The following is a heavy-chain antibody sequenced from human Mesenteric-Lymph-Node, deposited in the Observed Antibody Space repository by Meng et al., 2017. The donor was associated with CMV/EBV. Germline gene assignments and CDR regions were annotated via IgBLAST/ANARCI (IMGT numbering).Heavy chain of an antibody. CDR1: GSGRKVAYY. D-gene: IGHD3-16*01. V-gene: IGHV4-61*07. Sequence: GSGRKVAYYWGWIRQPPGKGLEWSGYVYHTGTTKYNPSLKGRVTLSVDTYRNQLSLKMTSVTAADTAVYYCARQNYDTSGEGWFDPWGQGTLVTVSS. CDR3: ARQNYDTSGEGWFDP. CDR2: VYHTGTT. J-gene: IGHJ5*02.